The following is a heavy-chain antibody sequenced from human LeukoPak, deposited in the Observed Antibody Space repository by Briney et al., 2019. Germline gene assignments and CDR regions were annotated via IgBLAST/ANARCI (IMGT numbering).Heavy chain of an antibody. CDR3: ANTQGQWLVPFDY. CDR1: GFTFSSYA. Sequence: GGSLRLSCAASGFTFSSYAMRWVRQAPGKGMEWVSAISGSGGSTYYADSVKGWFTISRDNSKNTLYLQLNSLRAEDTAVSYCANTQGQWLVPFDYWGQGTLVTVSS. J-gene: IGHJ4*02. D-gene: IGHD6-19*01. CDR2: ISGSGGST. V-gene: IGHV3-23*01.